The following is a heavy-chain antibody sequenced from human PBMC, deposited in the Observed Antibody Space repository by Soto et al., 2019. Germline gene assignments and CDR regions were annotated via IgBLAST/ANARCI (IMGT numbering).Heavy chain of an antibody. CDR3: AKDIGCTNGVCYGGGGPFDY. CDR1: GFTFDDYA. CDR2: ISWNSGSI. J-gene: IGHJ4*02. V-gene: IGHV3-9*01. D-gene: IGHD2-8*01. Sequence: GGSLRLSCAASGFTFDDYAMHWVRQAPGKGLEWVSGISWNSGSIGYADSVKGRFTISRDNAKNSLYLQMNSLRAEDTALYYCAKDIGCTNGVCYGGGGPFDYWGQGTLVTVSS.